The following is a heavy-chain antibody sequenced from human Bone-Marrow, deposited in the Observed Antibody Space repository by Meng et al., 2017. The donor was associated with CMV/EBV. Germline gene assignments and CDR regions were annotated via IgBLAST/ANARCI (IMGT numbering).Heavy chain of an antibody. CDR2: IIPIFGTA. D-gene: IGHD3-3*01. CDR3: ARESGGITIFGVVGRWFDP. CDR1: GFTFSSYA. Sequence: GGSLRLSCAASGFTFSSYAISWVRQAPGQGLEWMGGIIPIFGTANYAQKFQGRVTITTDESTSTAYMELSSLRSEDTAVYYCARESGGITIFGVVGRWFDPWGQGTLVTVSS. V-gene: IGHV1-69*05. J-gene: IGHJ5*02.